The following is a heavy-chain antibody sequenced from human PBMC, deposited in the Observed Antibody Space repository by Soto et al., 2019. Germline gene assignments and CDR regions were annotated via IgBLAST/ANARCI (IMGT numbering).Heavy chain of an antibody. CDR1: GYTFTSYA. CDR3: ARGGIQLWLGPLGHLGYFDY. D-gene: IGHD5-18*01. V-gene: IGHV1-3*01. J-gene: IGHJ4*02. Sequence: ASVEVSCKASGYTFTSYAMHWVRQAPGQRLEWMGWINAGNGNTKYSQKFQGRVTITRDTSASTAYMELSSLRSEDTAVYYCARGGIQLWLGPLGHLGYFDYWGQGTLVTVSS. CDR2: INAGNGNT.